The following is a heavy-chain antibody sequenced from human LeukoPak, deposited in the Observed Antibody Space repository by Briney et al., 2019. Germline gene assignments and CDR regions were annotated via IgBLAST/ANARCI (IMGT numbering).Heavy chain of an antibody. D-gene: IGHD2-2*01. V-gene: IGHV4-39*07. CDR1: GGSISSSSYY. Sequence: SETLSLTCTVSGGSISSSSYYWGWIRQPPGKGLEWIGSIYYSGSTYYNPSLKSRVTISVDTSKNQFSLKLSSVTAADTAVYYCARAVWGYCSSTSCRPFDYWGQGTLVTVSS. CDR2: IYYSGST. CDR3: ARAVWGYCSSTSCRPFDY. J-gene: IGHJ4*02.